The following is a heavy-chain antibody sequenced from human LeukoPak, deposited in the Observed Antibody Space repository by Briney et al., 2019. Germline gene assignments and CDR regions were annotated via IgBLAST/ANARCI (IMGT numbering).Heavy chain of an antibody. Sequence: GGSLRLSCAASGFTFSDHYMDWVRQAPGKGLEWVGRTRNKANSYTTEYAASVKGRFTITRDDSKNSLYLQMNSLKTEDTAVYYCTRGLGESYYYYYMDVWGKGTTVTVSS. V-gene: IGHV3-72*01. CDR3: TRGLGESYYYYYMDV. CDR1: GFTFSDHY. J-gene: IGHJ6*03. D-gene: IGHD3-16*01. CDR2: TRNKANSYTT.